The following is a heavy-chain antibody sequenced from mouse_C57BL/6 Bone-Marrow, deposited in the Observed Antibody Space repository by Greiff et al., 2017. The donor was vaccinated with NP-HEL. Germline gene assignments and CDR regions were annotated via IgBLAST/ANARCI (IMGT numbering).Heavy chain of an antibody. J-gene: IGHJ1*03. CDR2: IYPRDGST. V-gene: IGHV1-78*01. CDR3: ARRVGYYGSSYWYFDV. D-gene: IGHD1-1*01. Sequence: VQLQESDAELVKPGASVKISCKVSGYTFTDHTIHWMKQRPEQGLEWIGYIYPRDGSTKYNEKFKGKATLTADKSSSTAYMQLNSLTSEDSAVYFCARRVGYYGSSYWYFDVWGTGTTVTVSS. CDR1: GYTFTDHT.